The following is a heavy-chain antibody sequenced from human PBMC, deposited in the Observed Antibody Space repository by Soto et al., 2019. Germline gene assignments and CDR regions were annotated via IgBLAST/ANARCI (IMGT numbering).Heavy chain of an antibody. CDR1: GFTFSSYA. CDR3: ARPVWRDAYNWGYFDL. Sequence: QVQLVESGGGVVQPGRSLRLSCAASGFTFSSYAMHWVRQAPGKGLEWVAVISYDGSNKYYADSVKGRFTISRDNSKNTLYQQMNSRRAEEAAGYYCARPVWRDAYNWGYFDLWGRGTLVTVSS. V-gene: IGHV3-30-3*01. D-gene: IGHD1-1*01. J-gene: IGHJ2*01. CDR2: ISYDGSNK.